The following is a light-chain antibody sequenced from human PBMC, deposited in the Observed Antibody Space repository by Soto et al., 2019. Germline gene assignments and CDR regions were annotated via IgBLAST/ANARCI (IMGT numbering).Light chain of an antibody. Sequence: QSVLPQSPSASGTPGQRVTISCSGSASTIGRNYVYWYQQLPGTAPKLLIYRNSQRPSGVPDRFSGSKSGTSASLAISGLRSEDEAAYYCAAWDDNLSGLYVFGAGTKVTVL. V-gene: IGLV1-47*01. J-gene: IGLJ1*01. CDR2: RNS. CDR1: ASTIGRNY. CDR3: AAWDDNLSGLYV.